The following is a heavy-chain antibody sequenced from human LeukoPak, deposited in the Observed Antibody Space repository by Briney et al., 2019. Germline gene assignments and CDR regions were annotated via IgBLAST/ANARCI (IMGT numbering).Heavy chain of an antibody. CDR3: AKGQRFGELMDY. CDR2: ISSSGSTI. Sequence: GGSLRLSCAASGFTFSSYEMNWVRQAPGKGLEWVSYISSSGSTIYYADSVKGRFTISRDNSKNSLYLQMNSLRTDDTALYYCAKGQRFGELMDYWGQGTLVTVSS. CDR1: GFTFSSYE. V-gene: IGHV3-48*03. J-gene: IGHJ4*02. D-gene: IGHD3-10*01.